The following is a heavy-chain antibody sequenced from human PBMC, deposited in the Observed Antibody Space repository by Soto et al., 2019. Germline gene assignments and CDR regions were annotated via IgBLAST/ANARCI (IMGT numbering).Heavy chain of an antibody. V-gene: IGHV4-59*01. D-gene: IGHD7-27*01. CDR1: GGSISSYY. CDR2: IYYSGST. J-gene: IGHJ6*02. Sequence: SETLSLTCTVSGGSISSYYWSWIRQPPGKGLEWIGYIYYSGSTNYNPSLKSRVTISVDTSKNQFSLKLSSVTAADTAVYYCAREVGELGIDYSHYYYYGMDVWGQGTTVTVSS. CDR3: AREVGELGIDYSHYYYYGMDV.